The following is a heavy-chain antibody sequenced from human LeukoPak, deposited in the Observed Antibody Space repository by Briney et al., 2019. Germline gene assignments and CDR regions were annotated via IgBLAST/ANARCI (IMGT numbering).Heavy chain of an antibody. D-gene: IGHD6-25*01. CDR2: IDPSDSYT. V-gene: IGHV5-10-1*01. CDR1: GYRFTSYW. CDR3: ARHDGSGAQIAY. J-gene: IGHJ4*02. Sequence: GESLKISCQGSGYRFTSYWISWVRQMPGKGLEWMGRIDPSDSYTNYSPSFEGHVTISVDKSINTAYLQWSSLQASDTAMYYCARHDGSGAQIAYWGQGTLVTVSS.